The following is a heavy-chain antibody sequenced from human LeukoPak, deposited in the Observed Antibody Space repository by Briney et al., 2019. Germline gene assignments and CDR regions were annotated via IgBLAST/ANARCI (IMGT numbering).Heavy chain of an antibody. CDR2: INHSGST. J-gene: IGHJ6*02. V-gene: IGHV4-34*01. Sequence: SETLSLTCAVYGGSLYGYNWNWIRQPPGKGLEWIGEINHSGSTNYNPSLKSRVTISGDTSKNHFSLRLRSVTAADTAVYYCTHNRLGKTYGMDVWGQGTTVTVSS. CDR3: THNRLGKTYGMDV. CDR1: GGSLYGYN. D-gene: IGHD6-19*01.